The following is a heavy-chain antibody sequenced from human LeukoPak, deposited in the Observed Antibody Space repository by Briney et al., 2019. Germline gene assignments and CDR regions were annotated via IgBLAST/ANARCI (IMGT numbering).Heavy chain of an antibody. CDR1: GFTFSSYA. J-gene: IGHJ2*01. D-gene: IGHD3-3*01. Sequence: GGSLRLSCAASGFTFSSYAMSWVRQAPGKGLEWVSAISGSGGSTYYADSVKGRFTISRDNSKNTLYLQMNSLRAEDTAVYYCAKDVSSDFWSGNWYFDLWGQGTLVTVSS. CDR2: ISGSGGST. CDR3: AKDVSSDFWSGNWYFDL. V-gene: IGHV3-23*01.